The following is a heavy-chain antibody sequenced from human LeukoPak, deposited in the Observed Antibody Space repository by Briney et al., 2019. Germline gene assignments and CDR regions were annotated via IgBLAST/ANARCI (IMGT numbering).Heavy chain of an antibody. D-gene: IGHD3-3*01. V-gene: IGHV3-64*01. Sequence: PGGSLRLSCAVSGFRFSSYAMHWVRQAPGEGLEYVSGISSANYANSVKGRFTISRDNSKNTLYLQMGSLRAEDMAVYYCARNKADDFWSGPSDYWGQGTLVTVSS. CDR2: ISSA. CDR1: GFRFSSYA. CDR3: ARNKADDFWSGPSDY. J-gene: IGHJ4*02.